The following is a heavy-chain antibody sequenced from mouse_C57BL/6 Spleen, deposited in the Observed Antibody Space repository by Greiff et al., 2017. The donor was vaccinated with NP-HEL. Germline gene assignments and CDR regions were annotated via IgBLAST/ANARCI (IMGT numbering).Heavy chain of an antibody. V-gene: IGHV1-42*01. Sequence: VQLQQSGPELVKPGASVKISCKASGYSFTGYYMNWVKQSPEKSLEWIGEINPSTGGTTYNQKFKAKATLTVDKSSSTAYMQLKSLTSEDSAVYYCARRDGYSCAYWGQGTLVTVSA. J-gene: IGHJ3*01. CDR3: ARRDGYSCAY. CDR2: INPSTGGT. CDR1: GYSFTGYY. D-gene: IGHD2-3*01.